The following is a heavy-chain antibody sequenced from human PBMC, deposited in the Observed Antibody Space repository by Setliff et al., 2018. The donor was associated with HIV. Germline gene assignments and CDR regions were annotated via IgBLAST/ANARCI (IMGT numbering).Heavy chain of an antibody. CDR2: INHSGST. CDR1: GGSFSGNF. CDR3: ARIFGFTTASYARGNDY. J-gene: IGHJ4*02. V-gene: IGHV4-34*01. D-gene: IGHD3-16*01. Sequence: SETLSLTCAVYGGSFSGNFWTWIRQPPGKGLEWIGEINHSGSTNYNPSLKSRVTLAVDTSKNQFSMKLYSVTAADTAVYYCARIFGFTTASYARGNDYWGRGTLVTVSS.